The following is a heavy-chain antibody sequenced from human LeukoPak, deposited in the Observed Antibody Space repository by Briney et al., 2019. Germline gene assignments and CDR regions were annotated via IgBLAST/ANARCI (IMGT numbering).Heavy chain of an antibody. Sequence: PGGSLRLSCAAPGFTVSSNYMSWVRQAPGKGLEWVLVIYSGGSTYYADSVKGRFTISRDNSKNTLYLQMNSLRAEDTAVYYCARVSRLTFQHWGQGTLVTVSS. D-gene: IGHD3-22*01. CDR2: IYSGGST. J-gene: IGHJ1*01. CDR1: GFTVSSNY. V-gene: IGHV3-53*01. CDR3: ARVSRLTFQH.